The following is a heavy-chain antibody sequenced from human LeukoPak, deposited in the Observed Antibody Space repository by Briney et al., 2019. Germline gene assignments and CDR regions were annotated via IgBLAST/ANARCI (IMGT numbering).Heavy chain of an antibody. Sequence: PGRSLRLSCAASGFTFSSYGMHWVRQAPGKGLERVAVISYDGSNKYYADSVKGRFTISRDNSKNTLYLQMNSLRAEDTAVYYCAKVPVTTGVQGWGQGTLVTVSS. CDR3: AKVPVTTGVQG. V-gene: IGHV3-30*18. CDR2: ISYDGSNK. CDR1: GFTFSSYG. J-gene: IGHJ4*02. D-gene: IGHD4-23*01.